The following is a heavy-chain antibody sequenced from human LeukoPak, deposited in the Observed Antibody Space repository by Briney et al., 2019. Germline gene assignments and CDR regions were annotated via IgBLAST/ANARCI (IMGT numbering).Heavy chain of an antibody. D-gene: IGHD2-2*01. V-gene: IGHV3-30*18. Sequence: GGSLRLSCAAFGFTFSSYGMHWVRQAPGKGLEWVAVISYDGSNKYYADSVKGRFTISRDNSKNTLYLQMNSLRAEDTAVYYCAKDIVVVPALDYWGQGTLVTVSS. J-gene: IGHJ4*02. CDR1: GFTFSSYG. CDR3: AKDIVVVPALDY. CDR2: ISYDGSNK.